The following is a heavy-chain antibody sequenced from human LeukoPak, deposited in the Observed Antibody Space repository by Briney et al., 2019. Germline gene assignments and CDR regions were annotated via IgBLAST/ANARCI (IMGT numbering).Heavy chain of an antibody. CDR1: GYTFTSYG. CDR3: ARDRGGTYDSSGYYDY. D-gene: IGHD3-22*01. V-gene: IGHV1-18*01. J-gene: IGHJ4*02. Sequence: GASVKVSCKASGYTFTSYGISWVRQAPGQGLEWMGWISAYNGNTNYAQKLQGRVTMTTDTYTSTAYMELRSLRSDDTAVYYCARDRGGTYDSSGYYDYWGQGTLVTVSS. CDR2: ISAYNGNT.